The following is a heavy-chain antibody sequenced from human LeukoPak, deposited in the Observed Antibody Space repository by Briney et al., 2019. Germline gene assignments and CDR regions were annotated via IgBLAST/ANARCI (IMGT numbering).Heavy chain of an antibody. D-gene: IGHD3-10*01. CDR1: GGSFSGYY. V-gene: IGHV4-34*01. J-gene: IGHJ6*02. CDR2: INHSGST. CDR3: ARGRVLLWFGELLCNYYYGMDV. Sequence: SETLSLTCAVYGGSFSGYYWSWIRQPPGKGLERIGEINHSGSTNYNPSLKSRVTISVDTSKNQFSLKLSSVTAADTAVYYCARGRVLLWFGELLCNYYYGMDVWGQGTTVTVSS.